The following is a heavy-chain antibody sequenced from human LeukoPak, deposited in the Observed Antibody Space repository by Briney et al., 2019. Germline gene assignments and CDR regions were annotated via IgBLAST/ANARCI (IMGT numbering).Heavy chain of an antibody. CDR2: IYYTGST. CDR3: AGLDSGSSNY. V-gene: IGHV4-59*01. CDR1: GGSISSYY. D-gene: IGHD1-26*01. J-gene: IGHJ4*02. Sequence: KSSETLSLTCTVSGGSISSYYWSWIRQPPGKGLEWIGYIYYTGSTNYSPSLKSRVVISVDTSKNQFSLKLSSVTAADTAVYYCAGLDSGSSNYWGQGTLVTVSS.